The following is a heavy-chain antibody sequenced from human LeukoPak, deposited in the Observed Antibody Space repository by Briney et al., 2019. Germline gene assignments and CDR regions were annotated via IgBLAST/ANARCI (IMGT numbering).Heavy chain of an antibody. CDR2: IYTSGST. J-gene: IGHJ5*02. D-gene: IGHD6-6*01. Sequence: PSETLSLTSTVSGGSISSYYWSWIPQPAGKGLEWIGRIYTSGSTNYNPSLKIRVTMSVDTSKNQFSLKLSSVTAADTAVYYCARGPSIAERGWFDPWGQGTLVTVSS. CDR1: GGSISSYY. V-gene: IGHV4-4*07. CDR3: ARGPSIAERGWFDP.